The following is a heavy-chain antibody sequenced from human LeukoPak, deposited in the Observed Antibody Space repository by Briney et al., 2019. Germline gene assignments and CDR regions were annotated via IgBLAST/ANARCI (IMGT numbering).Heavy chain of an antibody. J-gene: IGHJ4*02. CDR2: IYTSGST. V-gene: IGHV4-4*09. CDR1: GGSISSYY. Sequence: SETLSLTCTVSGGSISSYYWSWIRQPPGKGLEWIGYIYTSGSTNYNPPLKSRVTISVDTSKNQFSLKLSSVTAADTAVYYCARHPGGIAVTHFDYWGQGTLVTVSS. D-gene: IGHD6-19*01. CDR3: ARHPGGIAVTHFDY.